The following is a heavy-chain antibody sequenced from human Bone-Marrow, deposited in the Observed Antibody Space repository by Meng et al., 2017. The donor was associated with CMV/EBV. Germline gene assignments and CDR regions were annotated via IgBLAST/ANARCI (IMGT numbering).Heavy chain of an antibody. CDR1: GSLFTALY. CDR3: ARDQTEWFDP. Sequence: KVSCKASGSLFTALYMTWLRQAPGQGLEWMGWINPNRGATKYAQKFQGRVTMTRDTSISTVYMELRRLRSDDTAVYYCARDQTEWFDPWGQGTLVTVSS. CDR2: INPNRGAT. V-gene: IGHV1-2*02. J-gene: IGHJ5*02.